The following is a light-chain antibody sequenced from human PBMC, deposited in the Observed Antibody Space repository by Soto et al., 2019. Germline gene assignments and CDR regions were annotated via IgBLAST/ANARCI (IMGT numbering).Light chain of an antibody. J-gene: IGKJ2*03. CDR3: QQRNNWQS. CDR2: DAS. Sequence: EIVLTQSPATLSLSPGERATLSCRASQSVSSYLAWYQQKPGQAPRLLIYDASNRATGIPARFSGSGSGKDFTLTISSLEPEDFTVYYCQQRNNWQSFGQGTILEIK. V-gene: IGKV3-11*01. CDR1: QSVSSY.